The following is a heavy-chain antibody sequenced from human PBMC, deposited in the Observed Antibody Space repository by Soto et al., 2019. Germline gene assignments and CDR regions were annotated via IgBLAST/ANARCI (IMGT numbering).Heavy chain of an antibody. V-gene: IGHV4-30-2*01. CDR3: ARAWGGAFDI. J-gene: IGHJ3*02. CDR1: GGSISSGGYS. D-gene: IGHD3-10*01. Sequence: SETLSLTCAVSGGSISSGGYSWSWIRQPPGKGLEWIGYIYHSGSTYYNPSLKSRVTISVDRSKNQFSLKLSSVTAADTAVYYCARAWGGAFDIWGQGTMVTVSS. CDR2: IYHSGST.